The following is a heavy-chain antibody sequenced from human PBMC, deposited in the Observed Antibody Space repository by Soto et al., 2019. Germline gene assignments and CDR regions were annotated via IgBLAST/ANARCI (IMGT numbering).Heavy chain of an antibody. CDR1: GGSFSGYY. V-gene: IGHV4-34*01. J-gene: IGHJ4*02. Sequence: QVQLQQWGAGLLKPSETLSLTCAVYGGSFSGYYWSWIRQPPGKGLEWIGEINDSGSTNYNPSLKSRVTISVDTSNNQFALKLSSVTAADTAVYYCAPGAPGITGPTGWGQGTLVTGSS. D-gene: IGHD1-7*01. CDR2: INDSGST. CDR3: APGAPGITGPTG.